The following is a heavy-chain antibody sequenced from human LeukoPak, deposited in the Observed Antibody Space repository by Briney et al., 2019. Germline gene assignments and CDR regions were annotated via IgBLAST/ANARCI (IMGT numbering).Heavy chain of an antibody. CDR2: ISGSSHYT. CDR1: GFTFSDHY. V-gene: IGHV3-11*06. CDR3: ARVTLYGESALDY. J-gene: IGHJ4*02. Sequence: GGSLRLSCAASGFTFSDHYMSWIRQAPGKGLGWVSYISGSSHYTNTADSVKGRFTISRDNAKNSLYLQMNSLRTEDTAVYYCARVTLYGESALDYWGQGTLVTVSS. D-gene: IGHD4-17*01.